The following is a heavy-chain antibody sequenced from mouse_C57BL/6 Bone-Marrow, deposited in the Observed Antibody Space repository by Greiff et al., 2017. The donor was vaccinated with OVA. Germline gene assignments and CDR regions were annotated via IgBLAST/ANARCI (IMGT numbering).Heavy chain of an antibody. CDR2: IYPGNGDT. Sequence: LQQSGAELVRPGASVKMSCKASGYTFTSYNMHWVKQTPRQGLEWIGAIYPGNGDTSYNQKFKGKATLTVDKSSSTAYMQLSSLTSEDSAVYFCARGHYYGSSWYFDVWGTGTTVTVSS. CDR1: GYTFTSYN. CDR3: ARGHYYGSSWYFDV. V-gene: IGHV1-12*01. D-gene: IGHD1-1*01. J-gene: IGHJ1*03.